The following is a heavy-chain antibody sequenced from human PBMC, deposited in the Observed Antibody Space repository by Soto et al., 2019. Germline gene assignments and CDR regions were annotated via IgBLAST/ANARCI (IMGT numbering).Heavy chain of an antibody. CDR2: VYHTGRT. Sequence: SETLSLTCAVSGVSFKSESYSWSWIRQPPGKGLEWIGYVYHTGRTSYNPSLKSRVSISMNTTKNQFSPNLDSVTAAGTDVYFCARDFAYFDSWGQGTMVTVSS. J-gene: IGHJ4*02. CDR3: ARDFAYFDS. CDR1: GVSFKSESYS. D-gene: IGHD3-3*01. V-gene: IGHV4-61*01.